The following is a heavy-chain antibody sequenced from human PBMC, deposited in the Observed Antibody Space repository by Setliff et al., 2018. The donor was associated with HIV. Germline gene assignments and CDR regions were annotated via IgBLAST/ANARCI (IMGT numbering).Heavy chain of an antibody. D-gene: IGHD4-4*01. CDR2: IKHDGSEK. CDR3: AKDTELAYVDY. CDR1: GFTFSSFW. Sequence: GGSLRLSCAASGFTFSSFWMSWVRQAPGKGMEWGANIKHDGSEKYYVDSVKGRFTISRDNAQNSLYLQMNSLRAEDTAVYSCAKDTELAYVDYWGQGTLVTVSS. V-gene: IGHV3-7*01. J-gene: IGHJ4*02.